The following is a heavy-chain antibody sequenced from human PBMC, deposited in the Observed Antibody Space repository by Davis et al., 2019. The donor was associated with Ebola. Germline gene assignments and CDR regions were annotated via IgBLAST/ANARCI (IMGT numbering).Heavy chain of an antibody. CDR3: ARHERDDYGDYVVNYYYYGMDV. J-gene: IGHJ6*02. V-gene: IGHV4-4*02. Sequence: MPSETLSLTCAVSGGSISSSNWWSWVRQPPGKGLEWIGEIYHSGSTNYNPSLKSRVTISVDTSKNQFSLKLSSVTAADTAVYYCARHERDDYGDYVVNYYYYGMDVWGQGTTVTVSS. CDR2: IYHSGST. CDR1: GGSISSSNW. D-gene: IGHD4-17*01.